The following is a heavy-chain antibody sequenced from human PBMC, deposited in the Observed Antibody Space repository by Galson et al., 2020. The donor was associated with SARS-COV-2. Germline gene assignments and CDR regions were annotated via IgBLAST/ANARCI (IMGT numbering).Heavy chain of an antibody. CDR3: ARGPHVAYYYDSSRAFDI. CDR2: INPNSGGT. D-gene: IGHD3-22*01. V-gene: IGHV1-2*02. J-gene: IGHJ3*02. Sequence: ASVKISCKASGYTFTSNYMHCVRQAPGQGLEWMGWINPNSGGTNYAQKFQGRVTMTRDTSISTAYIELSSLRSDDTAVYYCARGPHVAYYYDSSRAFDIWGQGTMVTVSS. CDR1: GYTFTSNY.